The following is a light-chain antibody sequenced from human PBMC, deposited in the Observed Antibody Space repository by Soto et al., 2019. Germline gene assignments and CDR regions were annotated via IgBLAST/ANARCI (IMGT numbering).Light chain of an antibody. Sequence: QSVLTQSPSASGTPGQRVTISCSGSSSNIGSNTVTWYQQLPGTAPKLLIYDNNHRPSGVPDRFSGSKSGTSASLAISGLQSEDEADYYCAAWDDSLKAVFGGATQLPVL. J-gene: IGLJ7*01. V-gene: IGLV1-44*01. CDR3: AAWDDSLKAV. CDR1: SSNIGSNT. CDR2: DNN.